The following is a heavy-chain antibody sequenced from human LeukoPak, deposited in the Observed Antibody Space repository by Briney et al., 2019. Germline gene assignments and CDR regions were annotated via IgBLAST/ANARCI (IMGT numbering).Heavy chain of an antibody. CDR2: FDPEDGET. CDR1: GYTLTELS. D-gene: IGHD3-10*01. V-gene: IGHV1-24*01. Sequence: GASVKVSCKVSGYTLTELSMHWVQQAPGKGLEWMGGFDPEDGETIYAQKFQGRVTMTEDTSTDTAYMELSSLRSEDTAVYYCATRLRPWYGSGSQGTGNFDYWGQGTLVTVSS. J-gene: IGHJ4*02. CDR3: ATRLRPWYGSGSQGTGNFDY.